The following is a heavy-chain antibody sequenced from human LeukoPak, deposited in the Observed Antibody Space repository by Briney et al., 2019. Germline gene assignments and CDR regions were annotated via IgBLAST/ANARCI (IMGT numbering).Heavy chain of an antibody. CDR1: GFTVSANY. CDR2: ISGSGGST. V-gene: IGHV3-23*01. Sequence: GGSLRLSCAASGFTVSANYMSWVRQAPGKGLEWVSAISGSGGSTYYADSVKGRFTISRDNSKNTLYLQMNSLKAEDTAVYYCARVGSTVTGYYYYYMDVWGKGTTVTVSS. J-gene: IGHJ6*03. CDR3: ARVGSTVTGYYYYYMDV. D-gene: IGHD4-11*01.